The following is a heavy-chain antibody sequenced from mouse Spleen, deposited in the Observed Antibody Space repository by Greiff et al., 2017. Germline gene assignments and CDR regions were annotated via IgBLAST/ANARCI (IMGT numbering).Heavy chain of an antibody. CDR1: GYTFTSNW. Sequence: QVQLKQPGTELVKPGASVKLSCKASGYTFTSNWMHWVKQRPGQGLEWIGNINPSNGGTNYNARFKSKATLTVDTSSSTAYMQVSSLTSEDSAVYYCARAGTWFDYWGQGTTITVSS. CDR2: INPSNGGT. J-gene: IGHJ2*01. D-gene: IGHD4-1*01. V-gene: IGHV1-53*01. CDR3: ARAGTWFDY.